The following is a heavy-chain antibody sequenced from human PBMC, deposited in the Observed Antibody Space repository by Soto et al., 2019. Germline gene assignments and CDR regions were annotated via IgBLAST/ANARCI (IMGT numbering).Heavy chain of an antibody. Sequence: QVQLQESGPGLVKPSETLSLTCTVPGDSISVGASFWSWIRQPPGKGLEWIANVYYSGSSYYNPSLKSRLTISVDTTKNQFSLQLKSMTAADTAVYYCAKLSCTSSTCYFPGWFDPWGQGTLVTVSS. CDR2: VYYSGSS. CDR3: AKLSCTSSTCYFPGWFDP. V-gene: IGHV4-31*03. D-gene: IGHD2-2*01. CDR1: GDSISVGASF. J-gene: IGHJ5*02.